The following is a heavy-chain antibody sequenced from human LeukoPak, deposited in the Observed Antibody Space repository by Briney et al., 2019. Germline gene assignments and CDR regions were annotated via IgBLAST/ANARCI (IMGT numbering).Heavy chain of an antibody. CDR2: IYYSGST. Sequence: SETLSLTCTVSGGSISSYYWSWIRQPPGKGLDWIGYIYYSGSTNYNPSLKSRVSISIDTSKNQFSLKLSSVTAADTAVYYCARHSITWSYFDYWGQGTLVTVSS. V-gene: IGHV4-59*08. D-gene: IGHD2-8*02. CDR3: ARHSITWSYFDY. CDR1: GGSISSYY. J-gene: IGHJ4*02.